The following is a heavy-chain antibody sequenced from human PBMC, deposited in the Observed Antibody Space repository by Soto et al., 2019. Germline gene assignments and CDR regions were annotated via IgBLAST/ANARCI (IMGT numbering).Heavy chain of an antibody. J-gene: IGHJ5*02. V-gene: IGHV1-2*02. Sequence: ASVKVSCKASGYIFTVYYMHWVRQSPGQGLEWMGWINPNSGGTNYAQKFQGRVTMTRDTSIRTAYMELSRLRSDDTAVYYCARQGSGSNWLDPWGQGTLVTVSS. D-gene: IGHD3-10*01. CDR3: ARQGSGSNWLDP. CDR1: GYIFTVYY. CDR2: INPNSGGT.